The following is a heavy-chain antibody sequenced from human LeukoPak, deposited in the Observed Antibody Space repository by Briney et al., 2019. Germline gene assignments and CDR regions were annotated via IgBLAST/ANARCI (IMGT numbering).Heavy chain of an antibody. CDR2: IYHSGST. V-gene: IGHV4-38-2*01. D-gene: IGHD3/OR15-3a*01. CDR1: GYSISSGYY. Sequence: PSETLSLTCAVSGYSISSGYYWGWIRQPPGKGLEWIGSIYHSGSTYYNPSLKGRVTISVDTSKNQFSLKLSSVTAADTAVYYCARERTSVKAFFDYWGQGTLVTVSS. CDR3: ARERTSVKAFFDY. J-gene: IGHJ4*02.